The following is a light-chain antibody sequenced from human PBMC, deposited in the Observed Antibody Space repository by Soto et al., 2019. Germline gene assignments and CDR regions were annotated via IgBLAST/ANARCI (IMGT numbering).Light chain of an antibody. CDR3: AAWDDGLNGSV. CDR1: SSNIGRNT. Sequence: QSVLTQPRSASGTRGQRVTISCSGSSSNIGRNTVNWYQQVPGTAPKLLIYNNNQRPSGVPDRFSGSKSGTSASLAIIGLQSEDEADYYCAAWDDGLNGSVFGAGTKVTVL. CDR2: NNN. J-gene: IGLJ1*01. V-gene: IGLV1-44*01.